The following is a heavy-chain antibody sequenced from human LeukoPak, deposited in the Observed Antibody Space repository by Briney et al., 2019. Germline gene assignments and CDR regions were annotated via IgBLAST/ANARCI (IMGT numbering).Heavy chain of an antibody. D-gene: IGHD4-17*01. Sequence: PGRSLRLSCAASGFTFSSYGMHWVRQAPGKGLEWVAVIWYDGSNKYYADSVKGRFTISRDNSKNTLYLQMNSLRAEDTAVYYCARDWYGDSGLLDYWGQGTLVTVSS. V-gene: IGHV3-33*01. CDR3: ARDWYGDSGLLDY. CDR1: GFTFSSYG. J-gene: IGHJ4*02. CDR2: IWYDGSNK.